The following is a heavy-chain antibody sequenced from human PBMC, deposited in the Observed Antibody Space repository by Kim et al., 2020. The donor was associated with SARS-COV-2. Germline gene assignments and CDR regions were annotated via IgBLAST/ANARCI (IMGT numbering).Heavy chain of an antibody. CDR1: RYTFTSYA. Sequence: ASVKVYCKASRYTFTSYAILWVRQAPGQGLEWMGWINAGNGNTKYSQKFQGRVTITRDTSATTAYMELSSLRSEDTAVYYCAEGVATAIDYWGQGTLVTVSS. V-gene: IGHV1-3*01. CDR2: INAGNGNT. J-gene: IGHJ4*02. CDR3: AEGVATAIDY. D-gene: IGHD3-10*01.